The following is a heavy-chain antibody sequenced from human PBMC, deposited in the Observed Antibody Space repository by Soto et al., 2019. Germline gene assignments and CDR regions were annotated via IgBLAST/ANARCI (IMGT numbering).Heavy chain of an antibody. CDR2: ISGGDGST. V-gene: IGHV3-23*01. D-gene: IGHD1-1*01. CDR1: GFTFNSYA. CDR3: AKEQLRGNGTIDY. J-gene: IGHJ4*01. Sequence: EVQLLESGGGLVQPGGSLRLSCAASGFTFNSYAMTWVRQAPGKGLEWVSAISGGDGSTYYADSVKGRFTISRDNSKNPLYLQMNSLRAEDTPVYYCAKEQLRGNGTIDYWGHGTLVTVSS.